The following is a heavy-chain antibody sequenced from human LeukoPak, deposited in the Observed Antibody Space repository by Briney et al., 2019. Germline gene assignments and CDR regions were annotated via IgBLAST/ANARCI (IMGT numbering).Heavy chain of an antibody. CDR1: GGSISSYY. CDR2: IYYSGST. D-gene: IGHD5-24*01. J-gene: IGHJ4*02. V-gene: IGHV4-59*12. CDR3: ARATPVEMATSYYYFDY. Sequence: PSETLSLTCTVSGGSISSYYWSWIRQPPGKGLEWIGYIYYSGSTNYNPSLKSRVTISVDTSKNQFSLKLSSVTAADTAVYYCARATPVEMATSYYYFDYWGQGTLVTVSS.